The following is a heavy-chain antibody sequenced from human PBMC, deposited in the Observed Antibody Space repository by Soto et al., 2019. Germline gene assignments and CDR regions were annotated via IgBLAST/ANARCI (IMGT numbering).Heavy chain of an antibody. D-gene: IGHD2-15*01. J-gene: IGHJ5*02. CDR2: IYNRGST. V-gene: IGHV4-59*08. CDR1: GGSISSYF. CDR3: ARVGRFIVSFDP. Sequence: SETLSLTCTVSGGSISSYFWSWIRQPPGKGLEWVGYIYNRGSTDYSPSLKSRVTISVDTSRNQFSLRLSSVTAADTAVYYCARVGRFIVSFDPWGQGTLVTVSS.